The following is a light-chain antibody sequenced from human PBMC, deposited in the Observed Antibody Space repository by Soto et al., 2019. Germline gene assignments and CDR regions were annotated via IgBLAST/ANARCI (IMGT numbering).Light chain of an antibody. CDR1: QSLSSW. CDR2: DAP. V-gene: IGKV1-5*01. J-gene: IGKJ1*01. Sequence: DIQMTQSPSTLSASVGDRVTITCRASQSLSSWLAWYQQKPGKAPKLLIYDAPSLESGVPSRFSGSGSGTEFTLTISSLQAEDVAVYYCQQYYSTPRTFGQGTKVDI. CDR3: QQYYSTPRT.